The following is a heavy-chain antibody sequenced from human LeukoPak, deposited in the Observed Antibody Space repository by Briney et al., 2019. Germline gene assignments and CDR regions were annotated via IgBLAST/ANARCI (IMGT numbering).Heavy chain of an antibody. V-gene: IGHV1-18*04. J-gene: IGHJ4*02. D-gene: IGHD6-19*01. CDR2: ISAFNDHT. CDR1: GYTFTGYY. Sequence: ASVKVSCKASGYTFTGYYMHWVRQAPGRGLEWVGWISAFNDHTYYAQRFLGRITMTTDTSTTTAHMELRSLRTDDTAVYYCARALAVTGRGPRDFDFWGQGTLVTVSS. CDR3: ARALAVTGRGPRDFDF.